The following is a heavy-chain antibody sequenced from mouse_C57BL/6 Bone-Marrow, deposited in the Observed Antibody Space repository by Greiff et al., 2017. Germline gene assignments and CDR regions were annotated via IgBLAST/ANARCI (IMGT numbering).Heavy chain of an antibody. CDR2: IYPTSGRT. CDR3: ERSSPRGRSFDD. J-gene: IGHJ2*01. D-gene: IGHD3-3*01. V-gene: IGHV1-55*01. Sequence: QVQLQQSGAELVKPGASVKMSCKASGYTFTSYWITWVKQRPGQGLEWIGDIYPTSGRTNYNEKFKSKAILTVDTSSNTTYVQLSSLTSEDSAVFYCERSSPRGRSFDDWGQGTTLTVSS. CDR1: GYTFTSYW.